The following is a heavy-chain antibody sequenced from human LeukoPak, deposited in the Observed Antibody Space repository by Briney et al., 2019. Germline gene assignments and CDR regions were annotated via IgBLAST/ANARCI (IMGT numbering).Heavy chain of an antibody. J-gene: IGHJ5*02. V-gene: IGHV1-2*02. D-gene: IGHD3-10*01. CDR1: GYTFTGYY. Sequence: GASLKVSCKASGYTFTGYYMHWVRQAPGQGLEWMGWINPNSGGTNYAQKFQGRVTMTRDTSISTAYMELSRLRSDDTAVYYCARDLWLKGHGWGSYYITNWFDPWGQGTLVTVSS. CDR2: INPNSGGT. CDR3: ARDLWLKGHGWGSYYITNWFDP.